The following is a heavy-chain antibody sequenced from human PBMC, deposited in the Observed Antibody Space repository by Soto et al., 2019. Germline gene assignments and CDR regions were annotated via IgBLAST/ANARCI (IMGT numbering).Heavy chain of an antibody. CDR3: AREVRGMYYYDSSGFDY. Sequence: ESGGGVVQPGRSLRLSCAASGFTFSSYAMHWVRQAPGKGLEWVAVISYDGSNKYYADSVKGRFTISRDNSKNTLYLQKNSLRAEDTAVYYCAREVRGMYYYDSSGFDYWGQGTLVTVSS. CDR2: ISYDGSNK. V-gene: IGHV3-30-3*01. J-gene: IGHJ4*02. CDR1: GFTFSSYA. D-gene: IGHD3-22*01.